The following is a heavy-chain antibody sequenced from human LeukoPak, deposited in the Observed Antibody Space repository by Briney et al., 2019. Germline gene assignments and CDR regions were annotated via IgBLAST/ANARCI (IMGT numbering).Heavy chain of an antibody. CDR3: ARDPGVVAFHYFDY. CDR1: GFTFSNYY. D-gene: IGHD3-3*01. Sequence: PGGSLRLSCAASGFTFSNYYMSWIRQAPGKGLEWVSYISSSGNTIYYAESVKGRFTISRDNAKNSLYLQMNSLRADDTAVYYCARDPGVVAFHYFDYWGQGSLVTVSS. V-gene: IGHV3-11*01. J-gene: IGHJ4*02. CDR2: ISSSGNTI.